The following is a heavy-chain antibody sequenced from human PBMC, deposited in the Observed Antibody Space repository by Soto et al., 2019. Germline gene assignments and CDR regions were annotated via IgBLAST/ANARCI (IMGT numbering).Heavy chain of an antibody. CDR3: ARHSLALRKNNWFDP. CDR2: IFYLGSS. D-gene: IGHD3-3*02. CDR1: GDSIISSDFY. J-gene: IGHJ5*02. Sequence: SETLSLTCTVSGDSIISSDFYWGWVRQPPGKGLEWIGSIFYLGSSYYNPFLKSRVTMSVDTSKNQFSLRLRSVTAADTALYFCARHSLALRKNNWFDPWGQGIMVTVSS. V-gene: IGHV4-39*01.